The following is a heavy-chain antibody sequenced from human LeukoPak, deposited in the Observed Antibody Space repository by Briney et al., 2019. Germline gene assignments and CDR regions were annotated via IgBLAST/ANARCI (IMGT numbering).Heavy chain of an antibody. Sequence: GGSLRLSCAASGFTFSSYGMHWVRQAPGKGLEWVAFIRNDGSNKYYADSVKGRFTISRDNSKNTLYLQMNSLRAEDTAVYYCAKLLSNSGRFLYWGQGTLVTASS. CDR2: IRNDGSNK. CDR3: AKLLSNSGRFLY. CDR1: GFTFSSYG. J-gene: IGHJ4*02. V-gene: IGHV3-30*02. D-gene: IGHD4-23*01.